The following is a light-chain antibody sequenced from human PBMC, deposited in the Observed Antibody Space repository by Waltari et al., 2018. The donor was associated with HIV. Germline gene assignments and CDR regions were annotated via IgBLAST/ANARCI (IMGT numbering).Light chain of an antibody. V-gene: IGKV1-33*01. CDR1: QDISNY. J-gene: IGKJ1*01. Sequence: DIQMTQSPSSLSASVGDRVTITCQASQDISNYLNLYQQKPGKAPKLLIYDASNLETGVPSRFSGSGSGTDFTFTISSLQPEDIATYYCQQYDNLLWTFGQGTKVEIK. CDR3: QQYDNLLWT. CDR2: DAS.